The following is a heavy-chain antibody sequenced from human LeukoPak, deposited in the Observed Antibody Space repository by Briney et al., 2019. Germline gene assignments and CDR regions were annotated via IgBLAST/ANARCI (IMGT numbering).Heavy chain of an antibody. CDR2: IIPILGIA. J-gene: IGHJ3*01. Sequence: SVKVSCKASGGTFSSYAISWVRQAPGQGLEWMGRIIPILGIANYAQKFQGRVTITADKSTSTAYMELSSLRSEDTAVYYCARVSSGYYYSEVWGQGTMVTVSS. V-gene: IGHV1-69*04. CDR1: GGTFSSYA. D-gene: IGHD3-22*01. CDR3: ARVSSGYYYSEV.